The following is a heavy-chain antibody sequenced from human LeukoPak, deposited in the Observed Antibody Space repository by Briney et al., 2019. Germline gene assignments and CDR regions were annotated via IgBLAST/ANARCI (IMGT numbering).Heavy chain of an antibody. CDR1: GGSINNYNYY. CDR3: ARLALGKIGAFDI. Sequence: PSETLSLTCSVSGGSINNYNYYWGWIRQPPGKGLEWIGSIYYSGSTYYNPSLKSRVTISVDTSKNQFSLKLSSVTAADTAVYYCARLALGKIGAFDIWGQGTMVTVSS. V-gene: IGHV4-39*01. D-gene: IGHD7-27*01. J-gene: IGHJ3*02. CDR2: IYYSGST.